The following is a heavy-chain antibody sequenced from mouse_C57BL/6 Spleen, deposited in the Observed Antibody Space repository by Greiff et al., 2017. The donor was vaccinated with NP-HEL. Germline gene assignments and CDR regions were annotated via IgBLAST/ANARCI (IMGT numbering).Heavy chain of an antibody. V-gene: IGHV1-19*01. CDR3: ARTTVVDSYWYFDV. J-gene: IGHJ1*03. CDR2: INPYNGGT. D-gene: IGHD1-1*01. CDR1: GYTFTDYY. Sequence: EVQLQQSGPVLVKPGASVKMSCKASGYTFTDYYMNWVKQSHGKSLEWIGVINPYNGGTSYNQKFKGKATLTVDKSSSTAYMELNSLTSEDSAVYYCARTTVVDSYWYFDVWGTGTTVTVSS.